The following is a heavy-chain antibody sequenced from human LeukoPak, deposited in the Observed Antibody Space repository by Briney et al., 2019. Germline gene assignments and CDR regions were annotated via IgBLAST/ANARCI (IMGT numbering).Heavy chain of an antibody. D-gene: IGHD3-22*01. CDR2: IIPIFGTA. CDR3: ARGVADYYDGSGYYPRHDAFDI. CDR1: GGTLSSYA. J-gene: IGHJ3*02. V-gene: IGHV1-69*05. Sequence: SVKVSCKASGGTLSSYAISWVRQAPGQGLEWMGGIIPIFGTANYAQKFQGRVTITTDESTSTAYMELSSLRSEDTAVYYCARGVADYYDGSGYYPRHDAFDIWGQGTMVTVSS.